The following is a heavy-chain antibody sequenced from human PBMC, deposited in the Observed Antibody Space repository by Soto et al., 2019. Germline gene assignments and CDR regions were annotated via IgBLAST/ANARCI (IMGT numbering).Heavy chain of an antibody. J-gene: IGHJ5*02. D-gene: IGHD3-3*01. CDR1: GGSISSGDYY. V-gene: IGHV4-31*03. Sequence: QVQLQESGPGLVKPSQTLSLTCTVSGGSISSGDYYWSWIRQHPGKGLEWIGYIYYSGSTYYNPSXXXRXXISVDTSKNQSSLKLSSVTAADTAVYFCARWWSGSRQGFDPWGQGTLVTVSS. CDR3: ARWWSGSRQGFDP. CDR2: IYYSGST.